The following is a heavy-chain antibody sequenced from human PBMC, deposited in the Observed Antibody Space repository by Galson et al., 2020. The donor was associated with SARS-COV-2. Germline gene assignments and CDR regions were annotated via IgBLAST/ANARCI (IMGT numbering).Heavy chain of an antibody. CDR2: ISYDGNDK. J-gene: IGHJ4*02. CDR1: GFIFNKFA. Sequence: GESLKISCAASGFIFNKFAMHWVRQSPGRGLEWVATISYDGNDKYYLDSVKGRFAVSRDNSKNTLYLQMDSLRGDDTAVYFCVKDFWGLQKPGTLFAYWGQGTPVSVSS. D-gene: IGHD3-16*01. V-gene: IGHV3-30*18. CDR3: VKDFWGLQKPGTLFAY.